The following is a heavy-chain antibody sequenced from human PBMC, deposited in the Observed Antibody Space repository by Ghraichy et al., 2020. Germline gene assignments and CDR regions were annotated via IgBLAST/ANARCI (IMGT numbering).Heavy chain of an antibody. CDR1: GYTFTDYY. J-gene: IGHJ4*02. CDR2: INPNSGGT. Sequence: VKVSCKASGYTFTDYYIHWVRQAPGQGLEWMAWINPNSGGTRYASKFQGRVTMTRDTSSDTAYMELSRLRSDDTAVYYCARPKYYHSSGYYYDFWGQGTLVTVSS. D-gene: IGHD3-22*01. CDR3: ARPKYYHSSGYYYDF. V-gene: IGHV1-2*02.